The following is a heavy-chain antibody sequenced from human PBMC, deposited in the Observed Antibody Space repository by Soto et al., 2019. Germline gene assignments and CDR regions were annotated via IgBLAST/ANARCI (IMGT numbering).Heavy chain of an antibody. CDR3: ATDGSSSGGVGWFDP. V-gene: IGHV1-69*01. J-gene: IGHJ5*02. D-gene: IGHD6-6*01. Sequence: QVQLVQSGAEVKKSGSSVKVSCKASGGTFSSYAFNWVRQAPGQGLEWMGGIIPMFRTANYAQKFQGRVTITEDESRRTAYMELSSLRSEDTAVYYCATDGSSSGGVGWFDPWGQGTLVTVSS. CDR1: GGTFSSYA. CDR2: IIPMFRTA.